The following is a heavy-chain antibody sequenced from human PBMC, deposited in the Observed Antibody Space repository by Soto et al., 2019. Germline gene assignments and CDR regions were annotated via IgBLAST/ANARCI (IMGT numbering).Heavy chain of an antibody. CDR3: ARDSKYQLLTYYYYGMDV. Sequence: GGSLRLSCAASGFTFSSYGMHWVRQAPGKGLEWVAVIWYDGSNKYYADSVKGRFTISRDNSKNTLYLQMNSLRAEDTAVYYCARDSKYQLLTYYYYGMDVWGQGTTVTVSS. CDR1: GFTFSSYG. D-gene: IGHD2-2*01. CDR2: IWYDGSNK. V-gene: IGHV3-33*01. J-gene: IGHJ6*02.